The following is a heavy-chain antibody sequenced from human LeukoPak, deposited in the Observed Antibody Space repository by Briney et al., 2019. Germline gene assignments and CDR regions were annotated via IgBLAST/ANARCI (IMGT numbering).Heavy chain of an antibody. CDR1: GFTFSSYS. V-gene: IGHV4-34*01. Sequence: GSLRLSCAASGFTFSSYSMNWIRQPPGKGLEWIGEINHSGSTNYNPSLKSRVTISVDTSKNQFSLKLSSVTAADTAVYYCARVHYYGSGSYLNWFDPWGQGTLVTVSS. D-gene: IGHD3-10*01. CDR3: ARVHYYGSGSYLNWFDP. CDR2: INHSGST. J-gene: IGHJ5*02.